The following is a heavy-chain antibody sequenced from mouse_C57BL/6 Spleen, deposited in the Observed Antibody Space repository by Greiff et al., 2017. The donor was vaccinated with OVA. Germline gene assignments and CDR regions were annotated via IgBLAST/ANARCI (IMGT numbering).Heavy chain of an antibody. D-gene: IGHD1-1*01. CDR2: INPNYGTT. CDR1: GYSFTDYN. J-gene: IGHJ1*03. Sequence: VQLQQSGPELVKPGASVKISCKASGYSFTDYNMNWVKQSNGKSLEWIGVINPNYGTTSYNQKFKGKATLTVDQSSSTAYMQLNSLTSEDSAVHYCATFYYGSSYGYFDVWGTGTTVTVSS. CDR3: ATFYYGSSYGYFDV. V-gene: IGHV1-39*01.